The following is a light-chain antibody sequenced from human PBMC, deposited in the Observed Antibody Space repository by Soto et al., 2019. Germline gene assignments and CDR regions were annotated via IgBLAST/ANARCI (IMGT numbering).Light chain of an antibody. CDR2: DVS. CDR3: CSYAGTSTWV. J-gene: IGLJ3*02. CDR1: SSDVGGYDY. V-gene: IGLV2-11*01. Sequence: QSVLTQPRSVSGSPGQSVTISCTGTSSDVGGYDYVSWYQQHPGRAPKVMIYDVSKRPSGVPNRFSGSKSGNTASLTISGLQTEDEADYYCCSYAGTSTWVFGGGTKLTVL.